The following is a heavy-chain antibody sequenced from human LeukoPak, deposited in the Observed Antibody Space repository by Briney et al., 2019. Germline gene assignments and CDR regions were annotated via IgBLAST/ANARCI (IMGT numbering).Heavy chain of an antibody. V-gene: IGHV3-7*01. Sequence: GGSLRLSCAASGFTFSSDWMSSVRQARGKGVEWVANIKQEGSEKSYVDSVEDQFTISRDNAKNSLYLQMNSLRAEDTAVYYCARDRAYGGNDYWGQGTLVTVSS. CDR2: IKQEGSEK. J-gene: IGHJ4*02. D-gene: IGHD4-23*01. CDR3: ARDRAYGGNDY. CDR1: GFTFSSDW.